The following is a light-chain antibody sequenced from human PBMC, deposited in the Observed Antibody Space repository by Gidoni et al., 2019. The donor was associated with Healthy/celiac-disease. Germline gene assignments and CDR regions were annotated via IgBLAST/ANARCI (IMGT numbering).Light chain of an antibody. CDR1: QSVLYSSNNKNY. CDR3: QQYYSTPPT. Sequence: DLVMTQSPDSLSVSLGERATINCKSSQSVLYSSNNKNYLAWYQQKPGQPPKLLIYWASTREAGVPDRFSGGGSGTDFTLTISSLQAEDVAVYYGQQYYSTPPTFGQGTKLEIK. V-gene: IGKV4-1*01. CDR2: WAS. J-gene: IGKJ2*01.